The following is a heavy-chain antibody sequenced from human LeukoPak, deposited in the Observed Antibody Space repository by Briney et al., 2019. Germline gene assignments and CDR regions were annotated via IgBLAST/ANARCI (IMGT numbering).Heavy chain of an antibody. J-gene: IGHJ5*02. D-gene: IGHD3-22*01. CDR2: TSPDGSNK. Sequence: GGSLRLSCAASGFTFSDYGIHWVRLAPGKGLEWVGVTSPDGSNKFYADSVKGRFTVPRDNSKNTLYLQMNSLRAEDTAVYYCARDNDPDYSSSPGWFDLWGQGALVTVSS. CDR3: ARDNDPDYSSSPGWFDL. CDR1: GFTFSDYG. V-gene: IGHV3-30*06.